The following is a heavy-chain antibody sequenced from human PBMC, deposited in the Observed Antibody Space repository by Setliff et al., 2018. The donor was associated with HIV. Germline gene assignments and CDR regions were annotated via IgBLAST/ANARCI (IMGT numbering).Heavy chain of an antibody. V-gene: IGHV4-4*08. D-gene: IGHD6-19*01. Sequence: SETLSLTCTVSGDSIIDSYWSRVRQPPGKGLEWIGYIHSTGRTNYSPSLKSRVTISLDTSKNQLSLKLSSVTAADTAVYYCASYYRVSGWYQEASWFFDLWGRGTLVTVSS. J-gene: IGHJ2*01. CDR2: IHSTGRT. CDR1: GDSIIDSY. CDR3: ASYYRVSGWYQEASWFFDL.